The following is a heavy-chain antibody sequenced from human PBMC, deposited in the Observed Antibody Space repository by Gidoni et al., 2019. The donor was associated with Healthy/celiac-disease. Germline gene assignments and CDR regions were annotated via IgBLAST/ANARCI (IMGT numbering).Heavy chain of an antibody. V-gene: IGHV4-34*01. J-gene: IGHJ6*02. CDR3: ARGRGGFFGSGSHRTQGHGMDV. D-gene: IGHD3-10*01. Sequence: QVQLKQWGAGLLKPSETLSLTCAVYGGSFIGYYWNWIRQSPGKGLEWIGEINHSGSTNYNPSLKSRASISEDTSKNQFSLKLNSVTAADTAVYYCARGRGGFFGSGSHRTQGHGMDVWGQGTTVTVAS. CDR2: INHSGST. CDR1: GGSFIGYY.